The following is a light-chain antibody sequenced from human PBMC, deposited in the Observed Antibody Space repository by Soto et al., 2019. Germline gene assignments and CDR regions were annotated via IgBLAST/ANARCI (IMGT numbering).Light chain of an antibody. Sequence: EIGMTQSPATLSVSPGERATLSCRAGQSVSSNLARYQQKPGQAPRLLIYGASSRATGIPDRFSGSGSGTDFTLTISRLEPEDFAVYYCQQYGSSLITFGQGTRLEIK. CDR1: QSVSSN. CDR3: QQYGSSLIT. J-gene: IGKJ5*01. CDR2: GAS. V-gene: IGKV3-20*01.